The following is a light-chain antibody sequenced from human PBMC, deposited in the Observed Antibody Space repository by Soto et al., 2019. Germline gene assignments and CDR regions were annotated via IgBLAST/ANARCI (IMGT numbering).Light chain of an antibody. CDR3: QQTYSLPLA. V-gene: IGKV1-39*01. J-gene: IGKJ4*01. CDR1: QTINSA. CDR2: GAS. Sequence: DIQMTQSPSSLAAFVGDRVTITCRASQTINSALHWYQQKPGKAPELLIYGASTLQSGVPSRFGGRGSGTDFTLTISSLQPEDFAISSCQQTYSLPLAFGGGTRLEIK.